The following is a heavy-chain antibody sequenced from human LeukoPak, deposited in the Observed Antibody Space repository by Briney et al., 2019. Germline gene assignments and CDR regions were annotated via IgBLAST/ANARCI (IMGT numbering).Heavy chain of an antibody. V-gene: IGHV5-51*01. CDR1: GYSFTSYW. CDR3: ARHFLASQEERHWFDP. CDR2: IYPGDSDT. Sequence: GESLKISCKGSGYSFTSYWIGWVRQMPGKGLEWVGIIYPGDSDTRYSPSFQGQVTISADKSISTAYLQWSSLKASDTAMYYCARHFLASQEERHWFDPWSQGTLVTVSS. D-gene: IGHD3-3*01. J-gene: IGHJ5*02.